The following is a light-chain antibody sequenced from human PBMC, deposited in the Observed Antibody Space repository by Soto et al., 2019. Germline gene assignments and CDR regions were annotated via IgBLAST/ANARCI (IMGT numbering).Light chain of an antibody. J-gene: IGKJ4*01. CDR3: LQDYNYPLT. V-gene: IGKV1-6*01. Sequence: ASQMTQSPSSLSASVGDRVTITCRASQGIRNDLGWYQQKPGKAPKLLIYAATTLQSGVPSRFSGSGSGTDFTLTISSLQPEDFATYYCLQDYNYPLTFGGGTKVDIK. CDR2: AAT. CDR1: QGIRND.